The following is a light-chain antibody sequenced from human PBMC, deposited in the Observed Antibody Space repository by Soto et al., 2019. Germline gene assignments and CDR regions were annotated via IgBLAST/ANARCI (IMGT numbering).Light chain of an antibody. CDR3: QRYDTLRT. CDR2: GAS. V-gene: IGKV3-20*01. J-gene: IGKJ1*01. Sequence: IVLTRSQGTLSLSPGKMSTPSCRASQSVRSNFSAWYQQKPRHAPRLLIYGASNRATGIPDRLSGSASGTDFPLTITRMPPEDSAMYYCQRYDTLRTFGHGTKVDIK. CDR1: QSVRSNF.